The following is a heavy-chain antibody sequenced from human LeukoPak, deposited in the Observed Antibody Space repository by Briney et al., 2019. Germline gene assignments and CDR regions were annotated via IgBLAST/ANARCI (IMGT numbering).Heavy chain of an antibody. D-gene: IGHD2/OR15-2a*01. CDR1: GFTFSRYW. Sequence: PGGSLRLSCAASGFTFSRYWMNWVRQAPGKGLEWVANIKRDGNKKNYVDSVKGRFSISRDNAKNSLYLQMDSLRAEDTAVYYCAKEGAYPRISYDSWVQGALVTVSS. CDR2: IKRDGNKK. J-gene: IGHJ5*01. V-gene: IGHV3-7*01. CDR3: AKEGAYPRISYDS.